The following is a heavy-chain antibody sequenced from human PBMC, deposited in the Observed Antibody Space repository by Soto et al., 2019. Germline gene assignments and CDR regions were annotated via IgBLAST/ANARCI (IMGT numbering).Heavy chain of an antibody. Sequence: QVQLVQSGAEVKKPGASVKVSCKASGYTFTSYGISWVRQAPGQGLEWMGWISAYNGNTNYAQKLQGRVTMNTDTSTSTAYMELSSLRSDDTAVYYCARLDGYNSGGDAFDIWGQETMVTVSS. J-gene: IGHJ3*02. CDR3: ARLDGYNSGGDAFDI. V-gene: IGHV1-18*01. CDR1: GYTFTSYG. D-gene: IGHD5-12*01. CDR2: ISAYNGNT.